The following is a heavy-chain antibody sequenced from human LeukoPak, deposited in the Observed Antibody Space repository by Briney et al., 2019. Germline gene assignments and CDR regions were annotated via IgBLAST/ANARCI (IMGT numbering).Heavy chain of an antibody. V-gene: IGHV3-7*01. CDR2: IKQDGSEK. J-gene: IGHJ3*02. Sequence: GGSLRLSCTASGFTFSSYWMSWVRQAPGKGLEWVANIKQDGSEKYYVDSVKGRFTISRDNAKNSLYLQMNSLRAEDTAVYFCAREMATTYDTFDIWGQGTMVTVSS. CDR3: AREMATTYDTFDI. D-gene: IGHD5-24*01. CDR1: GFTFSSYW.